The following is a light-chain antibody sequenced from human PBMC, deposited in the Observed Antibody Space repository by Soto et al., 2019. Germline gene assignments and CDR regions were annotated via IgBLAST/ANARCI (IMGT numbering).Light chain of an antibody. CDR2: LNRDGSH. Sequence: QAVVTQSPSASASLGASVKLTCTLSSGHSDYGIAWHQQQPDKGPRYLMKLNRDGSHNKGDGIPDRFSGSRSGAERYLTISSLQSDDQTDYYSQTWDTVVVFGGGPKL. CDR1: SGHSDYG. V-gene: IGLV4-69*01. J-gene: IGLJ2*01. CDR3: QTWDTVVV.